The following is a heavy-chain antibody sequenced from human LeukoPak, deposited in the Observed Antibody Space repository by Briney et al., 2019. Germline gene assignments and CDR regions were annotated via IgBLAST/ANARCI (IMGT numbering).Heavy chain of an antibody. D-gene: IGHD3-10*01. J-gene: IGHJ4*02. CDR1: GFTFSSYW. CDR3: AKAPAGVISASFDY. Sequence: PGGSLRLSCAASGFTFSSYWMHWVRQAAGKGLEWVSGISASGGGTYYADSVRGRFTISRDNSKNTLYLQMNSLRAEDTAVYYCAKAPAGVISASFDYWGQGTLVTVSS. CDR2: ISASGGGT. V-gene: IGHV3-23*01.